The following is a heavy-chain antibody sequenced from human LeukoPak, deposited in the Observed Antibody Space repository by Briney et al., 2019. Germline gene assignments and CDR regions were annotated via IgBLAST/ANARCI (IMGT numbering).Heavy chain of an antibody. CDR2: ITSSSSFI. V-gene: IGHV3-21*01. CDR1: GFTFSDYS. J-gene: IGHJ4*02. Sequence: GGSLRLSCAASGFTFSDYSMSWVRQAPGKGLEWVASITSSSSFIYYVDSVKGRFTISRDNARNSLFLQMNSLRAEDTAIYYCAGRAQRLERPFDFWGQGTLVTVSS. CDR3: AGRAQRLERPFDF. D-gene: IGHD6-25*01.